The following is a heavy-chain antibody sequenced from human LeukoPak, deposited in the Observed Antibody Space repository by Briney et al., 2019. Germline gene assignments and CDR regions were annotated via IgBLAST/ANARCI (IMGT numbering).Heavy chain of an antibody. Sequence: GGSLRLSCAASGFTFSSYWMSWVRQAPGKGLEWVANIKQDGSEKYYVDSVKGRFTISRDNAKNSLYLQMNSLRAEDTAVYYCAKDRRGAVAAPGTFDYWGQETLVTVSS. CDR2: IKQDGSEK. CDR1: GFTFSSYW. V-gene: IGHV3-7*03. J-gene: IGHJ4*02. CDR3: AKDRRGAVAAPGTFDY. D-gene: IGHD6-19*01.